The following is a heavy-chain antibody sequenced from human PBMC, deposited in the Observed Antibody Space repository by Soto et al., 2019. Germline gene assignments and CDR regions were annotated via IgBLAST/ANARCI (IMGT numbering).Heavy chain of an antibody. CDR1: GGSISSSSYY. V-gene: IGHV4-39*01. Sequence: QLQLQESGPGLVKPSETLSLTCTVSGGSISSSSYYWGWIRQPPGKGLEWIGSIYYSGSTYYNPSRKSRFTISVDTSQNQFSLKLSSVTAADTAVYYCARMVERWIQAIWGQGKMVTVSS. J-gene: IGHJ3*02. CDR3: ARMVERWIQAI. CDR2: IYYSGST. D-gene: IGHD5-18*01.